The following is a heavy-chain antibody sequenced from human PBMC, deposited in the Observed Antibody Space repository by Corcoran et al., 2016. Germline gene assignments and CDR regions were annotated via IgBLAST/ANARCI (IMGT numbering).Heavy chain of an antibody. Sequence: QVQLVESGGGVVQPGKSLRLSCAASGFTFNSYGMHWVRQAPGKGLEWVAVISYDGSNKYYADSMKGRFTISRDNSKNTLYLQMNSLRVEDRAVYYCAKEHDIEDDYVWGSYRYYYYGMDVWGQGTTVTVSS. J-gene: IGHJ6*02. CDR2: ISYDGSNK. D-gene: IGHD3-16*02. CDR3: AKEHDIEDDYVWGSYRYYYYGMDV. CDR1: GFTFNSYG. V-gene: IGHV3-30*18.